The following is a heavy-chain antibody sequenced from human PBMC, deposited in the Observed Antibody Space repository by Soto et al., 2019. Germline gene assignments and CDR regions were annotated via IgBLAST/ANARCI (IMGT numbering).Heavy chain of an antibody. CDR1: GGSISRGDYY. CDR2: IYYSGST. Sequence: PSETLSLTCTVSGGSISRGDYYWSWIRQPPGKGLEWIGYIYYSGSTYYNPSLKSRVTISVDTSKNQFSLKLSSVTAADTAVYYCARHFSVDYFDYWGQGALVTVSS. CDR3: ARHFSVDYFDY. V-gene: IGHV4-30-4*01. J-gene: IGHJ4*02.